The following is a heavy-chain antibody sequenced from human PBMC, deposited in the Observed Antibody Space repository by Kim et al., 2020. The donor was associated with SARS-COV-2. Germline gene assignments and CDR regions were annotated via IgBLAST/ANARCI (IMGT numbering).Heavy chain of an antibody. D-gene: IGHD1-26*01. V-gene: IGHV3-9*01. CDR2: ISWNSGSI. J-gene: IGHJ4*02. CDR3: AKDRQYSGSYLFDY. Sequence: GGSLRLSCAASGFTFDDYAMHWVRQAPGKGLEWVSGISWNSGSIGYADSVKGRFTISRDNAKNSLYLQMSSLRAEDTALYYCAKDRQYSGSYLFDYWGQG. CDR1: GFTFDDYA.